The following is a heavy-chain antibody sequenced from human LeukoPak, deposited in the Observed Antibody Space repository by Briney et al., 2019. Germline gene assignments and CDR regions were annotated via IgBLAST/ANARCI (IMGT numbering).Heavy chain of an antibody. D-gene: IGHD3-22*01. Sequence: GGSLRLSCAASGFTFSSYGMHWVRQAPGKGLEWVAFIRYDGSNKYYADSVKGRFTISRDNSKNTLYLQMNGLRAEDTAVYYCAKDPDSSGYYYFHNWFDPWGQGTLVTVSS. CDR2: IRYDGSNK. V-gene: IGHV3-30*02. CDR3: AKDPDSSGYYYFHNWFDP. J-gene: IGHJ5*02. CDR1: GFTFSSYG.